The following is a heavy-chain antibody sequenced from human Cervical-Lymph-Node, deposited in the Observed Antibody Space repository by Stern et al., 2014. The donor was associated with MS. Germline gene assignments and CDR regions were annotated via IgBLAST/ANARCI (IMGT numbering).Heavy chain of an antibody. J-gene: IGHJ4*02. CDR2: VNSDGSST. CDR3: VRGAPFDY. D-gene: IGHD1-26*01. V-gene: IGHV3-74*02. Sequence: EVQLVESGGGLVQPGESLRLSCAASGFTFSTYWMHWVRHAPGKGLVWVSRVNSDGSSTAYADSVKGRFTISRDNAKNTLYLEMNNLRAEDTAVYYCVRGAPFDYWGQGTLVTVSP. CDR1: GFTFSTYW.